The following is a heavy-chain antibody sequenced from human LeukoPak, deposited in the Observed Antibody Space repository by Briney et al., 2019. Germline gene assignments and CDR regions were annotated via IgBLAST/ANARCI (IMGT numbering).Heavy chain of an antibody. D-gene: IGHD1-1*01. V-gene: IGHV3-23*01. CDR2: ISDTGTNT. CDR1: GFTFASYA. Sequence: QLGGSLRLSCAASGFTFASYAMTWVRQAPGKGLEWVSLISDTGTNTYYTDSVKGRFTISRDNSKNSLFLQMNSLRADDTAVYYCVKGRWIPDYWGQGTLVTVSS. J-gene: IGHJ4*02. CDR3: VKGRWIPDY.